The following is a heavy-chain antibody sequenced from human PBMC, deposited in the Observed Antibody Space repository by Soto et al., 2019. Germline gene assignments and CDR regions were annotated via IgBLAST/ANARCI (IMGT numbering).Heavy chain of an antibody. CDR2: VYHNGGA. V-gene: IGHV4-39*01. CDR1: GVSIHNSHSF. D-gene: IGHD2-21*01. CDR3: GRVVEGATRHTDPDS. J-gene: IGHJ5*01. Sequence: QVHLQESGPGLVKLSETLSLTCTVSGVSIHNSHSFWAWIRQPPGKGLQFIASVYHNGGAHYNSSLKSRVTISVDTANNQVSLRMRSLTAADTAFYYCGRVVEGATRHTDPDSWGQGILVTVSS.